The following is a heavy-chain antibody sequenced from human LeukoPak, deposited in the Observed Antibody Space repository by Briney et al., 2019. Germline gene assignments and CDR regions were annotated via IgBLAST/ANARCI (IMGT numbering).Heavy chain of an antibody. CDR1: GFTFSSYA. D-gene: IGHD3-22*01. V-gene: IGHV3-23*01. CDR2: ISGSGGST. CDR3: ARDNQPHSSGYYLILHYFDY. Sequence: GGSLRLSCAASGFTFSSYAMSWVRQAPGKGLEWVSAISGSGGSTYYADSVKGRFTISRDNSKNTLYLQMSSLRAEDTAVYYCARDNQPHSSGYYLILHYFDYWGQGTLVTVSS. J-gene: IGHJ4*02.